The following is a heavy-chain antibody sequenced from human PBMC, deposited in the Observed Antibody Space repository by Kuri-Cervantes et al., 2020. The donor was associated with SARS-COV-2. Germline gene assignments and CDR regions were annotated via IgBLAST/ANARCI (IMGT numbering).Heavy chain of an antibody. CDR2: IIPIFGTA. J-gene: IGHJ6*02. Sequence: ASVKVSCKASGYTFTGYYMHWVRQAPGQGLEWMGGIIPIFGTANYAQKFQGRVTITRDTSISTAYMELSRLRSDDTAVYYCARSGYYGSGSYQGGMDVWGQGTTVTVSS. D-gene: IGHD3-10*01. V-gene: IGHV1-2*02. CDR3: ARSGYYGSGSYQGGMDV. CDR1: GYTFTGYY.